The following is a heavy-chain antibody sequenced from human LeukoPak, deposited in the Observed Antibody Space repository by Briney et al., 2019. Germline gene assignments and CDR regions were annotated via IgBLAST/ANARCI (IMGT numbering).Heavy chain of an antibody. Sequence: PGGSLRLSCAASGFTFSYYWMDGVRQAPGKGLVWVSRINGDGRSTNYADSVKGRFTISRDNAKNTLFLQMNSLRAEDTAVYYCARQGAAGEIDYWGQGTLVTASS. CDR2: INGDGRST. V-gene: IGHV3-74*01. CDR3: ARQGAAGEIDY. J-gene: IGHJ4*02. CDR1: GFTFSYYW. D-gene: IGHD6-13*01.